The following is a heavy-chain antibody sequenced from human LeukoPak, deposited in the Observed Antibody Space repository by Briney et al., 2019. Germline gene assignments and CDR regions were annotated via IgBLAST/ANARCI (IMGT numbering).Heavy chain of an antibody. V-gene: IGHV4-4*07. CDR3: ARDNYYYDSSGSQPFDY. J-gene: IGHJ4*02. D-gene: IGHD3-22*01. CDR1: GGSISSYY. Sequence: SETLSLTCTVSGGSISSYYWSWIRQPAGKGLEGIGRIYTSGSTNYNPSLKSRVTRSVDPSKNQFSLKLSSVTAADTAVYYCARDNYYYDSSGSQPFDYWGQGTLVTVSS. CDR2: IYTSGST.